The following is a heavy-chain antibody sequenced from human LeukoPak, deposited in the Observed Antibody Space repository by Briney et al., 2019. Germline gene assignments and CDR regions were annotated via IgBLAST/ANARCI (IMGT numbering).Heavy chain of an antibody. CDR1: GFTFSSYG. V-gene: IGHV3-33*01. D-gene: IGHD3-22*01. J-gene: IGHJ4*02. Sequence: GGSLRLSCAASGFTFSSYGMHWVRQAPGKGLEWGAVIWYDGSNKYYADSLKGRFTISRDNSKNTLYLQMNSLRAEDTAVYYCAREKRITMIVVVMDYWGQGTLVTVSS. CDR2: IWYDGSNK. CDR3: AREKRITMIVVVMDY.